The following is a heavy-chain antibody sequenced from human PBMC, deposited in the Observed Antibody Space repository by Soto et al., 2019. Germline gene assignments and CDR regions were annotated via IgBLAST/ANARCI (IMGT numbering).Heavy chain of an antibody. Sequence: HPGGSLRLSCAASGFSFNNYGMHWVRQAPGKGLEWVAVISYDGSNAYYADFVKGRFTASRDNSKNTLYLQMNSLGTEDTAVYFCAKAWLRTTNSWFDPRGQGTLVTVSS. CDR3: AKAWLRTTNSWFDP. D-gene: IGHD5-12*01. J-gene: IGHJ5*02. CDR1: GFSFNNYG. CDR2: ISYDGSNA. V-gene: IGHV3-30*18.